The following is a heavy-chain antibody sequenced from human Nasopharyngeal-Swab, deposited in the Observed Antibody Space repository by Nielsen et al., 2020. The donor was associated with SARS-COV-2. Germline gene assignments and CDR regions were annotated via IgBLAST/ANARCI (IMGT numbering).Heavy chain of an antibody. CDR2: IYYSGST. CDR1: GGSISSSSYY. J-gene: IGHJ3*02. Sequence: SETLSLTCTVSGGSISSSSYYWGWIRQPPGKGLEWIGYIYYSGSTYYNPSLKSRVTISVDTSKNQFSLKLSSVTAADTAVYYCARAAITMIVVVSAFDIWGQGTMVTVSS. CDR3: ARAAITMIVVVSAFDI. V-gene: IGHV4-31*03. D-gene: IGHD3-22*01.